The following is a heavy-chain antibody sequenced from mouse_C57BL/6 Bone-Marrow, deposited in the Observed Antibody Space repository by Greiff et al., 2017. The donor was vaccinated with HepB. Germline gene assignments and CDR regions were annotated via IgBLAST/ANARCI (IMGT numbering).Heavy chain of an antibody. CDR2: IWTGGGT. CDR3: ARIPPDYYGSTLYFDY. J-gene: IGHJ2*01. CDR1: GFSLTSYA. V-gene: IGHV2-9-1*01. D-gene: IGHD1-1*01. Sequence: QVQLKESGPGLVAPSQSLSITCTVSGFSLTSYAISWVRQPPGKGLEWLGVIWTGGGTNYNSALKSRLSISKDNSKSQVFLQMNSLQTDDTARYYCARIPPDYYGSTLYFDYWGQGTTLTVSS.